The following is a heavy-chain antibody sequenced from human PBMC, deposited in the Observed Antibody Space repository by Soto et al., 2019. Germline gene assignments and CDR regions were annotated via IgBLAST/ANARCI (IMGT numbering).Heavy chain of an antibody. CDR3: ARIPPEDSSSWYRWFDP. J-gene: IGHJ5*02. CDR1: GGSFRGDY. CDR2: INHSGST. Sequence: SETLSLTCAVYGGSFRGDYWSWIRQPPGKGLEWIGEINHSGSTNYNPSLKSRVTISVDTSKNQFSLKLRSVTAADTAVYYCARIPPEDSSSWYRWFDPWGQGTLVTVS. V-gene: IGHV4-34*01. D-gene: IGHD6-13*01.